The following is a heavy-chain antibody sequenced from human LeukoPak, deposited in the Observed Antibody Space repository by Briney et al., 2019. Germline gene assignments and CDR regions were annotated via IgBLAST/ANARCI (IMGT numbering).Heavy chain of an antibody. J-gene: IGHJ6*02. CDR3: AREDPRGDYGMDV. Sequence: GGSLRLSCAASGFTFSSYNMNWVRQAPGKGLEWVSSISSSSNYIWYADSVKSRVTISRDNAKNSLYLQMNSLRAEDTAVYYCAREDPRGDYGMDVWGQGTTVTVSS. V-gene: IGHV3-21*01. CDR1: GFTFSSYN. CDR2: ISSSSNYI.